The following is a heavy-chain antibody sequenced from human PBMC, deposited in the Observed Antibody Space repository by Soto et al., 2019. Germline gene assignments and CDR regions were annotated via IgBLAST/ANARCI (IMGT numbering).Heavy chain of an antibody. CDR3: SRSIRYCTNGVCYLWFGP. CDR1: GYTFTSYD. CDR2: MNPNSGNT. Sequence: GASVKVSFKASGYTFTSYDINWVRQATGQGLEWMGWMNPNSGNTGYAQKFQGRVTMTRNTSISTAYMELSSLRSEDTAVYYCSRSIRYCTNGVCYLWFGPWGQGTLVTVSS. J-gene: IGHJ5*02. V-gene: IGHV1-8*01. D-gene: IGHD2-8*01.